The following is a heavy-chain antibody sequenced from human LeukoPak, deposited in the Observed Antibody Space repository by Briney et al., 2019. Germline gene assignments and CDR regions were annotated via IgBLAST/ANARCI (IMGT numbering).Heavy chain of an antibody. J-gene: IGHJ4*02. CDR1: GSTFSTYS. D-gene: IGHD3-22*01. V-gene: IGHV3-21*01. CDR3: ARDFDYYDSIGYYVFDY. Sequence: GGSLRLSCAASGSTFSTYSMTWVRQAPGKGLEWVSSISSSSSYMQYADSVKGRFTISRDNAKNSLYLQMNSLRAGDTAVYYCARDFDYYDSIGYYVFDYWGQGTLVTVSS. CDR2: ISSSSSYM.